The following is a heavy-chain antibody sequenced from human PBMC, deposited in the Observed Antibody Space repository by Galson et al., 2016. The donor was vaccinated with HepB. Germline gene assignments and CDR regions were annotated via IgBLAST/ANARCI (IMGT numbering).Heavy chain of an antibody. J-gene: IGHJ5*02. CDR2: IKQDGSEK. V-gene: IGHV3-7*03. D-gene: IGHD2-2*01. CDR1: GFTFCSYW. CDR3: AKAAQYCSSTSCRNWFDP. Sequence: SLRLSCAASGFTFCSYWMSWIRQAPGSGLEWVANIKQDGSEKGYVDSVEGRFTISRDNAKNSLYLQMNSLRTEDTALYYCAKAAQYCSSTSCRNWFDPWGLGTLVTVSS.